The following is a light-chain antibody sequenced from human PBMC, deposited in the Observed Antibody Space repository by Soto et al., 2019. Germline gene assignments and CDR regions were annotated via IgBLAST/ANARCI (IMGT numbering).Light chain of an antibody. V-gene: IGKV1-9*01. CDR1: QGIMNP. CDR2: LAS. Sequence: IQLTQSPSSLSASVGDRVTITCRASQGIMNPLAWYQQKPGKGPKLLIYLASTLQSGVPSRFSGSGSGTDFTLTISSLQPEDFATYYCQQVDSYPITFGQGTRLEIK. CDR3: QQVDSYPIT. J-gene: IGKJ5*01.